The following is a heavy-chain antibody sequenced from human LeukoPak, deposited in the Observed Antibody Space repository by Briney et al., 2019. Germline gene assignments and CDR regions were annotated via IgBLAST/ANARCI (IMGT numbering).Heavy chain of an antibody. Sequence: SGTLSLTCTVSGGSISSGDYYWSWIRQPPGKGLEWIGYIYYSGSTYHNPSLKSRVTISVDTSKNQFSLKLSSVTAADTAVYYCAAQDIVATIGSWGQGTLVTVSS. J-gene: IGHJ4*02. V-gene: IGHV4-30-4*01. D-gene: IGHD5-12*01. CDR3: AAQDIVATIGS. CDR1: GGSISSGDYY. CDR2: IYYSGST.